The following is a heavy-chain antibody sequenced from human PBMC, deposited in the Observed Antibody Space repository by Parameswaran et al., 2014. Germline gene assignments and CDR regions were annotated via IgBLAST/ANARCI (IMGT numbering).Heavy chain of an antibody. Sequence: RWIRQPPGKGLEWIGYIYYSGSTYYNPSLKSRVTISVDTSKNQFSLKLSSVTAADTAVYYCARRALVDTAMGNWFDPWGQGTLVTVSS. V-gene: IGHV4-31*02. J-gene: IGHJ5*02. D-gene: IGHD5-18*01. CDR2: IYYSGST. CDR3: ARRALVDTAMGNWFDP.